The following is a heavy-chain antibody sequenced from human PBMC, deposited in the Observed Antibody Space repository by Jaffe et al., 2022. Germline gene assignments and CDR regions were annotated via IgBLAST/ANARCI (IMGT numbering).Heavy chain of an antibody. V-gene: IGHV3-21*01. Sequence: EVQLVESGGGLVKPGGSLRLSCAASGFTFSSYSMNWVRQAPGKGLEWVSSISSSSSYIYYADSVKGRFTISRDNAKNSLYLQMNSLRAEDTAVYYCARYCSGGSCYSLDEYLLDVWGKGTTVTVSS. D-gene: IGHD2-15*01. J-gene: IGHJ6*04. CDR3: ARYCSGGSCYSLDEYLLDV. CDR1: GFTFSSYS. CDR2: ISSSSSYI.